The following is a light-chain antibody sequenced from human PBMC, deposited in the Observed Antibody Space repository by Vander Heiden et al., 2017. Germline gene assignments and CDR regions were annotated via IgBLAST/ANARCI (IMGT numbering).Light chain of an antibody. J-gene: IGLJ1*01. V-gene: IGLV1-44*01. Sequence: QPVLTQPPSASGTPGQRVTISCSGSSPNIGSNTVNWYQQLPGTAPKLLIDSNNQRPSGVPDLFSGSKSGTSASLDISGLQSEDEADDYCAAWDDSLNGEVFGTGTKVTVL. CDR1: SPNIGSNT. CDR2: SNN. CDR3: AAWDDSLNGEV.